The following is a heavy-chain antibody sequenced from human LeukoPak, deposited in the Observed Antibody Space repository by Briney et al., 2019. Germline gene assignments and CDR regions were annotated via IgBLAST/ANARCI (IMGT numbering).Heavy chain of an antibody. Sequence: GGSLRLSCAASGFTFSYYGMHWVRQPPGRGLEWVTFIGFDGSNKYYTDSVKGRFTISRDNSKNTVTLQMKSLRPEDTAVYYCAKMPAASQVFDYWGQGTLVTVSS. V-gene: IGHV3-30*02. CDR1: GFTFSYYG. CDR2: IGFDGSNK. CDR3: AKMPAASQVFDY. J-gene: IGHJ4*02. D-gene: IGHD2-2*01.